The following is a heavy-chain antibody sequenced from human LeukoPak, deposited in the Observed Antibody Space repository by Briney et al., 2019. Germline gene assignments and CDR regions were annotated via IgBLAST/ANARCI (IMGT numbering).Heavy chain of an antibody. CDR1: GFTVSSNY. D-gene: IGHD3-10*01. J-gene: IGHJ3*02. V-gene: IGHV3-66*04. CDR2: IYSGGST. CDR3: ARLGPMVRGVISGFDI. Sequence: GGSLRLSCAASGFTVSSNYMSWVRQAPGKGLEWVSVIYSGGSTYYADSVKGRFTISRDNSKNTLYLQMNSLRAEDTAVYYCARLGPMVRGVISGFDIWGQGTMVTVSS.